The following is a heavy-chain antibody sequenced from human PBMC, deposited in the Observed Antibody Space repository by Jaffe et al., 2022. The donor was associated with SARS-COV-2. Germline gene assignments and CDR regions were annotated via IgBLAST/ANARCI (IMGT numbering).Heavy chain of an antibody. Sequence: QVQLVQSGAEVKKPGASVKVSCKASGYTFTSYDINWVRQATGQGLEWMGWMNPNSGNTGYAQKFQGRVTMTRNTSISTAYMELSSLRSEDTAVYYCARARSAFGVVIFPPYYYYGMDVWGQGTTVTVSS. D-gene: IGHD3-3*01. CDR1: GYTFTSYD. CDR3: ARARSAFGVVIFPPYYYYGMDV. J-gene: IGHJ6*02. V-gene: IGHV1-8*01. CDR2: MNPNSGNT.